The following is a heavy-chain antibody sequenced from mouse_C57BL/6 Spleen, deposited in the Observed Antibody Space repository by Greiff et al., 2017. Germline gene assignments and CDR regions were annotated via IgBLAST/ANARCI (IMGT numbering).Heavy chain of an antibody. CDR1: GYAFTNYL. Sequence: QVQLQQSGAELVRPGTSVKVSCKASGYAFTNYLIEWVKQRPGQGLERIGVINPGSGGTNYNEKFKGKATLTADKSSSTAYMQLSSLTSEDSAVYFCARSRYYGSSYFDYWGQGTTLTVSS. CDR2: INPGSGGT. J-gene: IGHJ2*01. D-gene: IGHD1-1*01. CDR3: ARSRYYGSSYFDY. V-gene: IGHV1-54*01.